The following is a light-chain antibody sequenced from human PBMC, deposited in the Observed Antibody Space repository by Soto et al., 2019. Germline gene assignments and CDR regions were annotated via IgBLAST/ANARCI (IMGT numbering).Light chain of an antibody. CDR3: QQSYSNPIT. J-gene: IGKJ5*01. V-gene: IGKV1-39*01. CDR1: QSISSF. Sequence: DIQMTQSPSSLSASVGDRVTITVRASQSISSFLNWYQQTPGKAPNLLIYAASTLQSGVPSRFSGRGSGTDFTLTISSLQTEDCSTYYCQQSYSNPITFGQGTRLEIK. CDR2: AAS.